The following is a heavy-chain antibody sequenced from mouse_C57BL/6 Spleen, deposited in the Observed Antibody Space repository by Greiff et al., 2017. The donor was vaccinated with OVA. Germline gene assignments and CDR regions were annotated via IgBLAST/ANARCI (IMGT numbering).Heavy chain of an antibody. V-gene: IGHV5-17*01. CDR3: ASSYYSNYWFAY. J-gene: IGHJ3*01. CDR2: ISSGSSTI. Sequence: EVKLVESGGGLVQPGGSLKLSCAASGFTFSDYGMHWVRQAPEKGLEWVAYISSGSSTIYYADTVKGRFTISRDNAKNTLFLQMTSLRSEDTAMYYCASSYYSNYWFAYWGQGTLVTVSA. CDR1: GFTFSDYG. D-gene: IGHD2-5*01.